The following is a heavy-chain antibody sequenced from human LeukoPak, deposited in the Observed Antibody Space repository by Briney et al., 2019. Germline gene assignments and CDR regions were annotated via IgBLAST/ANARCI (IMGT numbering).Heavy chain of an antibody. J-gene: IGHJ6*03. CDR3: ARGIRDGSIYYCYYYMDV. CDR1: GGSFSGYY. V-gene: IGHV4-34*01. CDR2: INQSGNT. Sequence: SETLSLTCAVYGGSFSGYYWSWIRQPPGKGLEGIGEINQSGNTNYNPSLKSRVTISVDTSKTQFSLKLSSVTSADTAVYYCARGIRDGSIYYCYYYMDVWGKGTTVTVSS. D-gene: IGHD5-24*01.